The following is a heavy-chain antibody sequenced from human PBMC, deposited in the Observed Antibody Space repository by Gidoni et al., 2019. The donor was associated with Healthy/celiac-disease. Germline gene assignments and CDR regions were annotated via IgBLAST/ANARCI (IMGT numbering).Heavy chain of an antibody. CDR3: AREDPHVGTGTTYGFDY. V-gene: IGHV4-34*01. J-gene: IGHJ4*02. D-gene: IGHD1-7*01. Sequence: QVQLQQWGAGLLKPSETLSLTCAVHGGSFSGYYWSWIRQPPGKGLEWIGEINHSGSTNYNSSLKSRVTISVDTSKNQFSLKLSSVTAADTAVYYCAREDPHVGTGTTYGFDYWGQGTLVTVSS. CDR1: GGSFSGYY. CDR2: INHSGST.